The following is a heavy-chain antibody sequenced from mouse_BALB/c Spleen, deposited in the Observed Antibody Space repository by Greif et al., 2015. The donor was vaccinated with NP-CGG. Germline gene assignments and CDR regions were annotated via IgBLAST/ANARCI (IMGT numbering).Heavy chain of an antibody. V-gene: IGHV1-20*02. CDR1: GYSFTGYF. D-gene: IGHD1-1*01. Sequence: EVQLQQSGPELMKPGASVKISCKASGYSFTGYFMNWVMQSHGKSLEWIGRINPYNGDTFYNQKFKGKATLTVDKSSSAAHMGLRRLAAEGGAVYYCARSDYYGSSDYWGQGTTLTVSS. J-gene: IGHJ2*01. CDR2: INPYNGDT. CDR3: ARSDYYGSSDY.